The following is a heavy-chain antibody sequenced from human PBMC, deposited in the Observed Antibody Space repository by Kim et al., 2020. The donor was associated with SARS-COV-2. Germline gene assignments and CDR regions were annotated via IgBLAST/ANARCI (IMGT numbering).Heavy chain of an antibody. J-gene: IGHJ4*02. V-gene: IGHV5-51*01. D-gene: IGHD4-17*01. CDR3: ARRYGDYADFNY. Sequence: SYSPSFEGPVTISADKSISTAYLQWSSLKASDTAMYFCARRYGDYADFNYWGQGTLVTVSS.